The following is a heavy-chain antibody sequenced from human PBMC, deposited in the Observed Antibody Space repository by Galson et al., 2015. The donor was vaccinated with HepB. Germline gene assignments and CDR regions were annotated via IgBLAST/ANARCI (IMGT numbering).Heavy chain of an antibody. J-gene: IGHJ6*02. Sequence: SLRLSCAASGFTFTDYSMNWVRQAPGKGLEWVANIKEDGSEKYYVDSVKGRFTISRDNAKTSIYLQMNSLRAADTAVYYCARGHDYYYYSMDVWGQGTTVTVSS. CDR1: GFTFTDYS. CDR2: IKEDGSEK. V-gene: IGHV3-7*03. CDR3: ARGHDYYYYSMDV.